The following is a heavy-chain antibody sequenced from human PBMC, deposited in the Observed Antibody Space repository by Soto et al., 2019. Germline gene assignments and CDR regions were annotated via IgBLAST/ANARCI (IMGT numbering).Heavy chain of an antibody. D-gene: IGHD2-15*01. Sequence: VGSLRLSCAASGSTFSSYAMSWVRQAPGKGLEWVSAISGSGGSTYYADSVKGRFTISRDNSKNTLYLQMNSLRAEDTAVYYCAKVALNYCSGGSCGGMDVWGQGTTVTVSS. J-gene: IGHJ6*02. V-gene: IGHV3-23*01. CDR2: ISGSGGST. CDR3: AKVALNYCSGGSCGGMDV. CDR1: GSTFSSYA.